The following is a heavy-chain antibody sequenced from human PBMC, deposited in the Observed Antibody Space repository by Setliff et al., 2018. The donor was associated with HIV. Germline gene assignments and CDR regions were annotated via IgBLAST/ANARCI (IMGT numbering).Heavy chain of an antibody. CDR3: ARVAAAAANLLYYFDY. V-gene: IGHV3-11*04. J-gene: IGHJ4*02. CDR1: GFTFSDYY. CDR2: ISRGGRTK. D-gene: IGHD6-13*01. Sequence: GGSLRLSCAASGFTFSDYYMSWIRQAPGKGLEWISYISRGGRTKYYADSVKGRFTISRDNSKNTVYLQMSSLRAEDTAVYYCARVAAAAANLLYYFDYWGQGTLVTVSS.